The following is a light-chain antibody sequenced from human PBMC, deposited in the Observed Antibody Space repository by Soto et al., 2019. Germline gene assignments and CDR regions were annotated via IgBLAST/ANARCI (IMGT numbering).Light chain of an antibody. CDR2: LGS. Sequence: DIVMTQSPLSLPVTPGEPASISCRSSQSLLHSNGYNYLDWYLQKPGQSPQLLIYLGSNRASGVPDRFSGSGSGTEFTLKISRVEAEDVGVYYCMQALQTPLLTFGGGTKVEIK. CDR1: QSLLHSNGYNY. CDR3: MQALQTPLLT. J-gene: IGKJ4*01. V-gene: IGKV2-28*01.